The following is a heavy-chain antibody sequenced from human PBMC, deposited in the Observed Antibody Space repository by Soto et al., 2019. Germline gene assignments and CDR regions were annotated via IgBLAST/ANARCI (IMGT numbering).Heavy chain of an antibody. Sequence: KPSETLSLTCTVSGGSISSYYWSWIRQPPGKGLEWIGYIYYSGSTNYNPSLKSRVTISVDTSKNQFSLKLSSVTAADTAVYYCERAVGNRPYSSGWYAFNWFDPWGQGTLVTVSS. J-gene: IGHJ5*02. CDR1: GGSISSYY. CDR2: IYYSGST. V-gene: IGHV4-59*01. CDR3: ERAVGNRPYSSGWYAFNWFDP. D-gene: IGHD6-19*01.